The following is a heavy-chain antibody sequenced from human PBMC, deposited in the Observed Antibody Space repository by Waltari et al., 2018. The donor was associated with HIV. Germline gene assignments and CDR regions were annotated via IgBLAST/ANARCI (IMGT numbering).Heavy chain of an antibody. CDR2: RGDSASFI. CDR3: ARDGRGSSWAINWFDS. V-gene: IGHV3-21*01. D-gene: IGHD6-13*01. CDR1: GFTFSSYT. Sequence: EVQLVESGGGPVKPGGSLRLSCAASGFTFSSYTMHWVRHAPGKAPEWCSSRGDSASFIHYADSVKSPFTISRDNANDSLYLQMDSLGVDNTSVYYCARDGRGSSWAINWFDSWGQGILVTVSS. J-gene: IGHJ5*01.